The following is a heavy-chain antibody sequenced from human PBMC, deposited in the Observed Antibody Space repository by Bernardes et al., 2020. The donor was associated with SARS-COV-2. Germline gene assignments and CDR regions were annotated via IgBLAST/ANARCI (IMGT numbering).Heavy chain of an antibody. CDR2: VSYDGNKN. CDR1: GFRFSDYA. V-gene: IGHV3-30*04. CDR3: ARDHSIYEVYFFDE. Sequence: GGSLRLSCSSCGFRFSDYAMHWVQQGPGKGLEWVAFVSYDGNKNYNADSVKGRFTISRDNSKNTVYLQMNSLRPADTAIYYCARDHSIYEVYFFDEWGQGTLVTVSS. D-gene: IGHD3-16*02. J-gene: IGHJ4*02.